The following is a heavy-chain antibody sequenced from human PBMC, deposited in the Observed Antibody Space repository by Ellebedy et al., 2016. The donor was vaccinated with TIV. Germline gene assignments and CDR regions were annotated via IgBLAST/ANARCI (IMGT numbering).Heavy chain of an antibody. CDR2: ISYDGSNK. J-gene: IGHJ4*02. CDR1: GFMFSYYT. Sequence: GESLKISCAASGFMFSYYTMNWVRQAPGKGLEWVAVISYDGSNKYYAVSVKGRFTISRDNSKNTLYLQMNGLRAEDTAVYYCARDRRGDGYPTRPGDYWGRGTLVSVSS. V-gene: IGHV3-30-3*01. CDR3: ARDRRGDGYPTRPGDY. D-gene: IGHD5-24*01.